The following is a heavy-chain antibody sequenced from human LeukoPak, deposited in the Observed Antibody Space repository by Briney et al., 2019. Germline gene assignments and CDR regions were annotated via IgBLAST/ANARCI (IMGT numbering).Heavy chain of an antibody. D-gene: IGHD5-12*01. CDR1: GYTFTSYD. V-gene: IGHV1-8*01. J-gene: IGHJ4*02. Sequence: ASVKVSCKASGYTFTSYDINWVRQATGQGLEWMGWMNPNSGNTGYAQKFQGRVTMTRDTSISTAYMELSRLRSDDTAVYYCARLYSGYDRFDYWGQGTLVTVSS. CDR2: MNPNSGNT. CDR3: ARLYSGYDRFDY.